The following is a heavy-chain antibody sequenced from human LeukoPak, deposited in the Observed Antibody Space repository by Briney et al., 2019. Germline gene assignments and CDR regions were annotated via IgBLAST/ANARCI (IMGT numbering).Heavy chain of an antibody. J-gene: IGHJ4*02. CDR3: VRDLYDY. V-gene: IGHV3-33*01. CDR1: GFTFSSYG. CDR2: IWSDGSNK. Sequence: PGRSLRLSCAASGFTFSSYGMHWVRQAPGKGLEWVAVIWSDGSNKYYADSVKGRFTISRDNSKNTLYMQMNGLRDEDTAVYYCVRDLYDYWGQGTLVTVSS.